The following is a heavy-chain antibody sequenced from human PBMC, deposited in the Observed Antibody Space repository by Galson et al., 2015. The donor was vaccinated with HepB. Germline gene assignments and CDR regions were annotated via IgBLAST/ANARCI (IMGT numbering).Heavy chain of an antibody. J-gene: IGHJ6*04. CDR3: ATARSGADCSTASCSAYYYHGMDV. V-gene: IGHV4-4*02. CDR2: IYHSGST. CDR1: GGSISSSYW. D-gene: IGHD2-2*01. Sequence: SETLSLTCAVSGGSISSSYWWSWVRQPPGKGLEWIGEIYHSGSTNYNPSLKSRAAISVDKSKNQFSLKLNSVTAADTASYYCATARSGADCSTASCSAYYYHGMDVWGEGTTVTVFS.